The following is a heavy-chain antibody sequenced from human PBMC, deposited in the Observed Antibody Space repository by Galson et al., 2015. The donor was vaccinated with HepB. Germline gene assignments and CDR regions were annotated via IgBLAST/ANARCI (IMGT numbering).Heavy chain of an antibody. Sequence: QSGAEVKKPGASVKVSCKASGYTFTSYGISWVRQAPGQGLEWMGWISAYNGNTNYAQKLQGRVTMTTDTSTSTAYMELRSLRSDDTAVYYCARDPDCSSTSCYHYYYYYGMDVWGQGTTVTVSS. V-gene: IGHV1-18*04. CDR3: ARDPDCSSTSCYHYYYYYGMDV. CDR1: GYTFTSYG. CDR2: ISAYNGNT. J-gene: IGHJ6*02. D-gene: IGHD2-2*01.